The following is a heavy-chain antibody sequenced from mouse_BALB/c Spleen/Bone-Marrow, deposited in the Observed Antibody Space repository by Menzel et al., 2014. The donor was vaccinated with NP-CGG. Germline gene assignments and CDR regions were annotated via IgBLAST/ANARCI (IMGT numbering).Heavy chain of an antibody. CDR1: GFDFSGYW. D-gene: IGHD1-2*01. V-gene: IGHV4-1*02. CDR3: ARHYYYGYVDY. CDR2: INPESSTI. J-gene: IGHJ4*01. Sequence: EVQLQQSGGGLVQPGGSLKLSCAVSGFDFSGYWMSWVRQAPGRGLEWIGEINPESSTISYTPSLKDKFSISRDNAKNTLYLQMSKVRSEDTALYYCARHYYYGYVDYWGQGTSVTVSS.